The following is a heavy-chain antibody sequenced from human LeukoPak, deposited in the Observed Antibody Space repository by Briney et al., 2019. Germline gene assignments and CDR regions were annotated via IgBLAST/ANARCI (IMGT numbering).Heavy chain of an antibody. D-gene: IGHD3-22*01. CDR1: GFSFSTSW. Sequence: GGSLRLSCAASGFSFSTSWMSWVRQSPEKGLEWVANMNPDGSAKDFVDSVKGRFIISRDNAKNSLYLQMNSLRPEDTAVYYCARDFYYGAIDYWGQGTLVTVSS. CDR3: ARDFYYGAIDY. CDR2: MNPDGSAK. J-gene: IGHJ4*02. V-gene: IGHV3-7*01.